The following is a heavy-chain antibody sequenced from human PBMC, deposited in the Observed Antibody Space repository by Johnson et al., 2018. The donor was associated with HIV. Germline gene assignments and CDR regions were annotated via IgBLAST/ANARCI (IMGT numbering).Heavy chain of an antibody. CDR1: GFSFSNAW. D-gene: IGHD2-2*01. CDR2: ITRKTDGGTT. V-gene: IGHV3-15*01. Sequence: VQLVESGGGLVKPGGSLRLSCAASGFSFSNAWMSWVRQAPGKGREWVGRITRKTDGGTTDYAAPVKGRFTMSRDDSKNTLYLQMNSLKTEDTAVYYCTTDPPSWYGAFDIWGQGTMVTVSS. J-gene: IGHJ3*02. CDR3: TTDPPSWYGAFDI.